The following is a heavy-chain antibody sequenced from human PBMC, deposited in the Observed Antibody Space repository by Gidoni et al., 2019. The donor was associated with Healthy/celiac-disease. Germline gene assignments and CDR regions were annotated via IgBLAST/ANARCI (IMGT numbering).Heavy chain of an antibody. D-gene: IGHD6-13*01. CDR2: ISSSSSYI. J-gene: IGHJ6*02. V-gene: IGHV3-21*01. CDR3: ARDRLSSSWYGRFYYYGMDV. CDR1: GFTFSSYS. Sequence: EVQLVESGGGLVKPGGSLRLSCAASGFTFSSYSMNWVRQAPGKGLEWVSSISSSSSYIYYADSVKGRFTISRDNAKNSLYLQMNSLRAEDTAVYYCARDRLSSSWYGRFYYYGMDVWGQGTMVTVSS.